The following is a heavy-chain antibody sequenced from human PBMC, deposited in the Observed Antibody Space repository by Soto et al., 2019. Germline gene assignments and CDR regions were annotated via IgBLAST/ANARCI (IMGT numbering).Heavy chain of an antibody. CDR3: AKTLAAAAVEPFYGMDV. V-gene: IGHV3-23*01. CDR1: GFTFSSYA. D-gene: IGHD6-13*01. J-gene: IGHJ6*02. CDR2: ISGSGGST. Sequence: PGGSLRLSCAASGFTFSSYAMSWVRQAPGKGLEWVSAISGSGGSTYYADSVKGRFTISRDNSKNTLYLQMNSLRAEDTAVYYCAKTLAAAAVEPFYGMDVWGQGTTVTVSS.